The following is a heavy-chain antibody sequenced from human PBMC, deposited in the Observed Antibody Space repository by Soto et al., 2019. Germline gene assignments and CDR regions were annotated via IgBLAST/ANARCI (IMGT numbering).Heavy chain of an antibody. D-gene: IGHD1-1*01. J-gene: IGHJ4*02. CDR2: ISSSSYI. CDR3: AMETGYSGTHKFDY. Sequence: GGSLRLSCAASGFTFSSYSMNWVRQAPGKGLEWVSSISSSSYIYYADSVKGRFTISRDNAKNSLYLQMNSLRAEDTAVYYCAMETGYSGTHKFDYWSQGTLVTVSS. V-gene: IGHV3-21*01. CDR1: GFTFSSYS.